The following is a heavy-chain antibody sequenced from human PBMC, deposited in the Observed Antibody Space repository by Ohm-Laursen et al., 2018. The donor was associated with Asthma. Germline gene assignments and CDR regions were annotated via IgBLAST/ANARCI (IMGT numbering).Heavy chain of an antibody. CDR2: ISYDGSNK. D-gene: IGHD1-26*01. V-gene: IGHV3-30-3*01. CDR3: ARIDSGSYLLNAFDI. J-gene: IGHJ3*02. Sequence: SLRLSCAASGFTFSSYAMHWVRQAPGKGLEWVAVISYDGSNKYYADSVKGRFTISRDNSKNTLYLQMSSLRAEDTAVYYCARIDSGSYLLNAFDIWGQGTMVTVSS. CDR1: GFTFSSYA.